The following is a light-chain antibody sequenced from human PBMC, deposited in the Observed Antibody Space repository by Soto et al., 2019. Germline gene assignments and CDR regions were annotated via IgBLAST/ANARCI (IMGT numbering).Light chain of an antibody. V-gene: IGKV1-8*01. J-gene: IGKJ1*01. Sequence: AIRMTQSPSSLSASTGDRVTITCRASQGISSYLAWYQQKPGKAPKLLIYAASTLQSGVPSRFSGSGSGTDFTLTISCLQSEDFATYYWQQYYSYPRTFGQGTKLDIK. CDR3: QQYYSYPRT. CDR1: QGISSY. CDR2: AAS.